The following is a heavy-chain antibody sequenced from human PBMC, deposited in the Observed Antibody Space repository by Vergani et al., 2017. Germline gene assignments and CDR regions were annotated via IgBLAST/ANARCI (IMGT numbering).Heavy chain of an antibody. Sequence: QVQLHESGPGLVKPSQTLSLTCTVSGGSITSGSFYWSWIRQPAGKGLEWIGRIHSSGTTNYNPSLKSRVTLSGDTSKNLLSLRMTSVTAADTAVYYCARDAWTSELRGVYWFDTWGQGTLVSVSS. CDR2: IHSSGTT. J-gene: IGHJ5*02. D-gene: IGHD3-10*01. CDR3: ARDAWTSELRGVYWFDT. V-gene: IGHV4-61*02. CDR1: GGSITSGSFY.